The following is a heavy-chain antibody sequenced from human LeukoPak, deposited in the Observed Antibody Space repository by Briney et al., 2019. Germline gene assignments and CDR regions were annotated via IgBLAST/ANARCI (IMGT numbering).Heavy chain of an antibody. V-gene: IGHV1-2*02. D-gene: IGHD3-16*01. J-gene: IGHJ4*02. CDR1: GYTFTGYY. CDR3: ARADVKFGIFDY. CDR2: INPNSCGT. Sequence: ASVKVSCKASGYTFTGYYMHWVRQAPGQGLEWMGWINPNSCGTNYAQKFQGRVTMTRDTSISTAYMELSRLRSDDTAVYYCARADVKFGIFDYWGQGTLVTVSS.